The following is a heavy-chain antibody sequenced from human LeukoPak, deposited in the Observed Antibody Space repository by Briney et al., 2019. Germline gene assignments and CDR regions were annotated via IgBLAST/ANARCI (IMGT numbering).Heavy chain of an antibody. CDR2: IYYSGST. CDR3: ARVCRGDTYYGFWSGYPHFDY. V-gene: IGHV4-61*05. CDR1: GDSISSSSHY. J-gene: IGHJ4*02. Sequence: SETLSLTCTVSGDSISSSSHYWGWVRQPPGKGLEWIGYIYYSGSTNYNPSLKSRVTISVDTSKNQFSLKLSSVTAADTAVYYCARVCRGDTYYGFWSGYPHFDYWGQGTLVTVSS. D-gene: IGHD3-3*01.